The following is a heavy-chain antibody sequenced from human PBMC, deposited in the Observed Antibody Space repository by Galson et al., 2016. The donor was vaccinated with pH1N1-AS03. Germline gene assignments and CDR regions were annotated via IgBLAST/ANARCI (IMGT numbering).Heavy chain of an antibody. J-gene: IGHJ4*02. CDR3: ARDPDPNNIGWYYFDN. Sequence: LRLSCAASGFTFSNYWMHWVRQVPGRGLMWVSGIKSGGGDTRYADSVKGRFIISRDDAKNTLHLQMNSLRAEDTALYYCARDPDPNNIGWYYFDNWGQGILVTVSS. D-gene: IGHD6-19*01. CDR1: GFTFSNYW. V-gene: IGHV3-74*01. CDR2: IKSGGGDT.